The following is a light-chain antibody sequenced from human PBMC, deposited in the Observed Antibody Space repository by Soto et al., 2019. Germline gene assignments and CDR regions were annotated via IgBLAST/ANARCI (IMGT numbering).Light chain of an antibody. V-gene: IGKV1-5*03. CDR3: QQYSTYCT. J-gene: IGKJ2*02. CDR2: KAS. Sequence: DIQMTQSPSTLSASVGDRVTITCRASQSISSWLAWYQQKPGKAPKLLIYKASSLESGVPSRFSGSASGTEFTLTSSGLQHDDVATYYCQQYSTYCTFGQGTKLEI. CDR1: QSISSW.